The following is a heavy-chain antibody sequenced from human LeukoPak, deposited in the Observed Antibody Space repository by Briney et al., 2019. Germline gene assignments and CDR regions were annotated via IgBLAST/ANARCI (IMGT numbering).Heavy chain of an antibody. D-gene: IGHD2-8*01. CDR3: ATYCASGKCADH. CDR1: GLTFSSHA. Sequence: PGGSLRLSCATSGLTFSSHAMNWVRQAPGKGLEGVSGIIDSVDNTHYADSVKGRFTISRDSPKSTLYLQMNSLRADDAAVYYCATYCASGKCADHWGQGTLVTVSS. V-gene: IGHV3-23*01. J-gene: IGHJ4*02. CDR2: IIDSVDNT.